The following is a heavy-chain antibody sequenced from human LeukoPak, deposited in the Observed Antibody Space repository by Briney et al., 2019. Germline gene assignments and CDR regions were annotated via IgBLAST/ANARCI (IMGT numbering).Heavy chain of an antibody. J-gene: IGHJ4*02. CDR3: EKGKNSIPFNFNY. D-gene: IGHD4-11*01. CDR1: GFAFRDFS. V-gene: IGHV3-43*02. Sequence: GGSLRLSCAASGFAFRDFSMHWVRQAPGKGLEWVSLISGDGGTTHYGDSAKGRFTISRDNSKNSLYLQMSSLRVEDAAFYYCEKGKNSIPFNFNYWGRETLVTVSS. CDR2: ISGDGGTT.